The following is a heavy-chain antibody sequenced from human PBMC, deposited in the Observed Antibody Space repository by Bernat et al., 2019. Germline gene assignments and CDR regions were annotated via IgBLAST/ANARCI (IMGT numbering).Heavy chain of an antibody. J-gene: IGHJ4*02. CDR2: ISYDGSNK. Sequence: QVQLVESGGGVVQPGRSLRLSCAASGFTFSSYAMHWVRQAPGKGLEWVAVISYDGSNKYYADSVKGRFTISRDNSENTLYLQMNSLRAEDTAVYYCARELGYCSGGSCERYFDYWGQGTLVTVSS. CDR3: ARELGYCSGGSCERYFDY. V-gene: IGHV3-30*01. CDR1: GFTFSSYA. D-gene: IGHD2-15*01.